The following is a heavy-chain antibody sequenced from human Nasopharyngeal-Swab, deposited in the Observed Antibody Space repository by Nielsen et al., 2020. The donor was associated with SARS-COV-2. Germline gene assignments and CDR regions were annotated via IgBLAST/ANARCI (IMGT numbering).Heavy chain of an antibody. CDR3: AKDQWPRYDILTGWNGMDV. CDR1: GFTFRSHG. Sequence: GGSLRLSCTATGFTFRSHGMRWVRQAPGKGLEWVASISYEGRIKYYGDSVEGRFTIARDNSKNTLYLEMNRLRPEDTAIYSCAKDQWPRYDILTGWNGMDVWGQGTTVIVSS. CDR2: ISYEGRIK. J-gene: IGHJ6*02. V-gene: IGHV3-30*18. D-gene: IGHD3-9*01.